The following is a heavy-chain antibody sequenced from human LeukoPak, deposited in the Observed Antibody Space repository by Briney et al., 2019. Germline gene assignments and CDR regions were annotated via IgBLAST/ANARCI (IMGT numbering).Heavy chain of an antibody. V-gene: IGHV1-2*02. J-gene: IGHJ1*01. CDR2: INPNSGAS. CDR3: ARDGYCRGSSCPFQH. D-gene: IGHD2-2*03. Sequence: ASVKVSCKASGYTFIAYYMFWVRQAPGQGLEWMGWINPNSGASGHAQKFQGRVTMTRDTSISTSYMEVTGLRSDDTAVYFCARDGYCRGSSCPFQHWGQGTMVTVSS. CDR1: GYTFIAYY.